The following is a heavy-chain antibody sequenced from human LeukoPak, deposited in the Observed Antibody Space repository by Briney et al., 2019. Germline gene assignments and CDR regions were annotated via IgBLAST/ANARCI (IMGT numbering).Heavy chain of an antibody. CDR1: GGSFSGYY. D-gene: IGHD3-16*02. Sequence: SETLSLTCAVYGGSFSGYYWSWIRQPPGKGLEWIGETNHSASTNYNPSLKSRVTISVDTSKNQFSLKLSSVTAADTAVYYCARAHDYVWGSYRPHSLTEYFQHWGQGTLVTVSS. V-gene: IGHV4-34*01. CDR3: ARAHDYVWGSYRPHSLTEYFQH. J-gene: IGHJ1*01. CDR2: TNHSAST.